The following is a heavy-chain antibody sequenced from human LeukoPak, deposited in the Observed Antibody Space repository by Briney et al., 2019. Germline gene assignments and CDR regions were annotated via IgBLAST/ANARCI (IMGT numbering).Heavy chain of an antibody. CDR2: INSGGSA. J-gene: IGHJ4*02. CDR1: GGSLSNYY. V-gene: IGHV4-59*01. D-gene: IGHD3-16*01. Sequence: SSETLSLTCSVSGGSLSNYYWTWIRRPPGKGLEWIGYINSGGSANYNPSLKSRVNISIDTSENQFSLKLSSVTAADTAVYYCARRSWGSDFDYWGQGALVTVSS. CDR3: ARRSWGSDFDY.